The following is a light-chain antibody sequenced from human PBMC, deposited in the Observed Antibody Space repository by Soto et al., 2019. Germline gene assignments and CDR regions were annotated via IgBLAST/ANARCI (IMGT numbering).Light chain of an antibody. CDR1: QNIRTW. J-gene: IGKJ1*01. CDR3: QQSYSTLRT. V-gene: IGKV1-39*01. Sequence: DIQMTQSPSTLSASVGDRVTITCRASQNIRTWLSWYQQKPGKAPNLLIYAASSLQSGVPSRFSGSGSGTDFTLTISSLQPEDSAIYCCQQSYSTLRTFGQGTKVDIK. CDR2: AAS.